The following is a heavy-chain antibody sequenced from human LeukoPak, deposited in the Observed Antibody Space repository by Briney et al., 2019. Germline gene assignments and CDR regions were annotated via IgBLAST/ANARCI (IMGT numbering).Heavy chain of an antibody. D-gene: IGHD3-3*01. J-gene: IGHJ3*01. V-gene: IGHV4-59*11. CDR2: MSYSGIT. CDR1: GGSISSHS. CDR3: ARVPLPNYDFWSGFTAFDV. Sequence: PSETLSLTCTVSGGSISSHSWSWIRQPPGKGLEWVGHMSYSGITNYNPSLKSRVTISVDTSKNQFSLKLTSVTAADTAVYYCARVPLPNYDFWSGFTAFDVWGQGTMVTVSS.